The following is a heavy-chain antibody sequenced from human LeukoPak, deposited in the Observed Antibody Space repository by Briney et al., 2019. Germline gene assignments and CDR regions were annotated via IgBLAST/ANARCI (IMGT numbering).Heavy chain of an antibody. D-gene: IGHD5-18*01. CDR3: ASSSRGNSYGFDY. J-gene: IGHJ4*02. CDR2: ISSSSSFI. V-gene: IGHV3-21*01. Sequence: GGSLRLSCAASGFTFSSYSVNWVRQAPGKGLEWVSSISSSSSFIYYADSVSGRFTISRDNAKNSLYLEINSLRAEDTAVYYCASSSRGNSYGFDYWGQGTLVTVAS. CDR1: GFTFSSYS.